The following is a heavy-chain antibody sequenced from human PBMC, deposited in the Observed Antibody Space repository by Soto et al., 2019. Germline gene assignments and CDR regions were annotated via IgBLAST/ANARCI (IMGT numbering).Heavy chain of an antibody. D-gene: IGHD1-26*01. J-gene: IGHJ4*02. CDR2: IYYSGST. CDR1: GGSISSGGYY. V-gene: IGHV4-31*03. CDR3: AREEGGSYYGFDY. Sequence: QVQLQESGPGLVKPSQTLSLTCTVSGGSISSGGYYWIWIRQHPGKGLEWIGYIYYSGSTYYNPSLKSRVTISVDTSKNQFSLKLSSVTAADTAVYYCAREEGGSYYGFDYWGQGTLVTVSS.